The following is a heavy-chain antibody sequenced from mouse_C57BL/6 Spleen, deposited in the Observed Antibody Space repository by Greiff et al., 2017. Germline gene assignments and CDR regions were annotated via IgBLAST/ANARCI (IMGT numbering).Heavy chain of an antibody. CDR3: ARRNYGSSPYWYFDV. Sequence: VQLQQSGAELARPGASVKLSCKASDYTFTSYGISWVKQRTGQGLEWIGEIYPRSGNTYYNEKFKGKATLTADKSSSTAYMELRSLTSEDSAVYFCARRNYGSSPYWYFDVWGTGTTVTVSS. CDR1: DYTFTSYG. V-gene: IGHV1-81*01. J-gene: IGHJ1*03. CDR2: IYPRSGNT. D-gene: IGHD1-1*01.